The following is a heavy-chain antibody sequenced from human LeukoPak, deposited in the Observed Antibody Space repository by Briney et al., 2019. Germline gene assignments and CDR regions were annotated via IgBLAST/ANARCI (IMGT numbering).Heavy chain of an antibody. Sequence: PGGSLRLSWAASGFTFSDYYMSWIRQTPGKGPERVSYISGSGTTMEYAKSVKGRFTISRENAKDSLYLQMNSLEAEDTAVYYCAKGHTYGMIWGQGTLVSVSS. V-gene: IGHV3-11*01. CDR1: GFTFSDYY. CDR3: AKGHTYGMI. J-gene: IGHJ4*02. CDR2: ISGSGTTM. D-gene: IGHD2-8*01.